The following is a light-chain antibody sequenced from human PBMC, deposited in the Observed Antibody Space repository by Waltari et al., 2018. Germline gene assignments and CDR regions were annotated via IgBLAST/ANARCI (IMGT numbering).Light chain of an antibody. J-gene: IGKJ1*01. CDR3: HQSSSLPWT. CDR1: PSIGSS. CDR2: YAA. V-gene: IGKV6-21*01. Sequence: VLTQSPDFQSVTPKEKVTITCRASPSIGSSLHWYQQKSDQFPKLLIKYAAQSFSGVPSRFIGSGSGTDFTLTINSLEAEDAATYYCHQSSSLPWTFGQGTKVEIK.